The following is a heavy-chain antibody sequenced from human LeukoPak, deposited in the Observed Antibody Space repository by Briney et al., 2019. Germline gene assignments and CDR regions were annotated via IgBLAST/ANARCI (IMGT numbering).Heavy chain of an antibody. CDR2: INPNSGGT. CDR1: GYTFTGYY. CDR3: ARGKGYDSSGLWLGGAFDI. Sequence: GASVKVSCKASGYTFTGYYMHWVRQAPGQGLEWMGWINPNSGGTNYAQKFQGRVTMTRDTSISTAYMELSRLRSDDTAVYYCARGKGYDSSGLWLGGAFDIWGQGTMVTVSS. D-gene: IGHD3-22*01. J-gene: IGHJ3*02. V-gene: IGHV1-2*02.